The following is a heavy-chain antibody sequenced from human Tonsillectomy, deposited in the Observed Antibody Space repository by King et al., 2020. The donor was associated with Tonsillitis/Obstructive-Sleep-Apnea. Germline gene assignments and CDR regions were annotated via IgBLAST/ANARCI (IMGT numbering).Heavy chain of an antibody. D-gene: IGHD6-13*01. CDR3: ARDRGAFRSSWHVAPFDY. V-gene: IGHV1-46*01. J-gene: IGHJ4*02. Sequence: QLVQSGAEVKKPGASVKVSCKASGYTFTSYYMYGLRQAPGQGLEWMGRINPSGDTTSYAQKFQGRVTMTREMSTSTVYMELSSLRSEDTAVYYCARDRGAFRSSWHVAPFDYWGQGTLVTVSS. CDR2: INPSGDTT. CDR1: GYTFTSYY.